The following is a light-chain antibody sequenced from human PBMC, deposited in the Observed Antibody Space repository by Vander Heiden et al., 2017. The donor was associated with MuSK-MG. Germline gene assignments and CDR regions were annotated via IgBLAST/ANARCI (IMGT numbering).Light chain of an antibody. Sequence: EIVLTQSPGTLSLSPGDRATLSCRASQSVSSSYLAWYQQKPGQAPRLLIYGASSSATGIPDRFSGSGSGTDFTLTISRLEPEDFAVYYCQQNGSSPFTFGHGTKVDIK. V-gene: IGKV3-20*01. CDR2: GAS. CDR3: QQNGSSPFT. CDR1: QSVSSSY. J-gene: IGKJ3*01.